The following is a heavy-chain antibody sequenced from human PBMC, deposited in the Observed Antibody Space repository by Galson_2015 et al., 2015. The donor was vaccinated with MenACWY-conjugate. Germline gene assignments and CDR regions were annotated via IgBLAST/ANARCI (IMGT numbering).Heavy chain of an antibody. Sequence: SLRLSCAASGFTFSGSAMHWVRQASGKGLEWVGRIRSNANSYATAYAATVKGRFTISRDDSKNTAYLQMNSRKTEDTAVYYCARVLTSRRIVGVITRSGAFDIWGQGTMVTVSS. CDR3: ARVLTSRRIVGVITRSGAFDI. CDR2: IRSNANSYAT. CDR1: GFTFSGSA. V-gene: IGHV3-73*01. J-gene: IGHJ3*02. D-gene: IGHD3-22*01.